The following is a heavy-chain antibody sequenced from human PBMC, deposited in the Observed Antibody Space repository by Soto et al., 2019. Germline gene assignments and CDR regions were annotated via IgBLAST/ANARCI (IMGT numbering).Heavy chain of an antibody. CDR3: ARWVGGSMYDNSGKYDS. V-gene: IGHV3-30*03. CDR2: VSNDGNRK. J-gene: IGHJ5*01. CDR1: GFTFSDSG. Sequence: QVQLVESGGGVVQPGRSLSLTCAASGFTFSDSGMHWVRQAPGKGLEWVELVSNDGNRKYYADSVKGRVTISRDKSEHTLYLQMNSLRAENTAVYYCARWVGGSMYDNSGKYDSWGQGTLVTVSS. D-gene: IGHD3-22*01.